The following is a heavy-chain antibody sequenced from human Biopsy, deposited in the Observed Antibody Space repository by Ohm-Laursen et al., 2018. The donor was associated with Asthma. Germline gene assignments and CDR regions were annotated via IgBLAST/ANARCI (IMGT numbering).Heavy chain of an antibody. CDR1: GYTFNSAG. Sequence: GASVKVSCKTSGYTFNSAGITWVRQAPGQGLEWMGWISVYNGNTKVAQKLQDRVTMITDTSTSTAYMELRSLRSDDTAVYFCARAVDYSHYYGIDVWGQGTTFTAS. V-gene: IGHV1-18*01. J-gene: IGHJ6*02. CDR3: ARAVDYSHYYGIDV. D-gene: IGHD3-10*01. CDR2: ISVYNGNT.